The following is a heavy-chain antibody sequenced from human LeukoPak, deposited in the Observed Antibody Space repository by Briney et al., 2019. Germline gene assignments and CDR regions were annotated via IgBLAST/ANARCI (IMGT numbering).Heavy chain of an antibody. CDR1: GFTFSSYV. Sequence: GGSLRLSCAASGFTFSSYVMSWVRQAPGKGLEWVSAISGSGGSTYYADSVKGRFTISRDNSKNTLYLQMNSLRADHTAVYYCAKRGPAGAGRSPDYFDYWGQGTLVTVSS. CDR2: ISGSGGST. V-gene: IGHV3-23*01. J-gene: IGHJ4*02. CDR3: AKRGPAGAGRSPDYFDY. D-gene: IGHD6-19*01.